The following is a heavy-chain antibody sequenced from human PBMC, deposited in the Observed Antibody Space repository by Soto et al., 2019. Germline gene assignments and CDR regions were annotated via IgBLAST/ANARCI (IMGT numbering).Heavy chain of an antibody. J-gene: IGHJ3*02. D-gene: IGHD1-1*01. CDR3: ARDLNPYVEALDI. CDR1: GFTFSSYA. Sequence: GGSLRLSCAASGFTFSSYAMHWVRQAPGKGLEWVAVISYDGSNKYYADSVKGRFTISRDNSKNTLYLQMNSLRAEDTAVYYCARDLNPYVEALDIWGQGTMVTVSS. V-gene: IGHV3-30-3*01. CDR2: ISYDGSNK.